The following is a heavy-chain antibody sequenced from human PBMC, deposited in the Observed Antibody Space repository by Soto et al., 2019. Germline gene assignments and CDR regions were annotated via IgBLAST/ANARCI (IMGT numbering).Heavy chain of an antibody. Sequence: SETLSLTCTVSGGSISSSSYYWGWIRQPPGKGLEWIGSIYYSGSTYYNPSLKSRVTISVDTSKNQFSLKLSSVTAADTAVYYCARHVNQTNYYYYYMDVWGKGTTVTVSS. CDR1: GGSISSSSYY. V-gene: IGHV4-39*01. CDR3: ARHVNQTNYYYYYMDV. D-gene: IGHD2-2*01. J-gene: IGHJ6*03. CDR2: IYYSGST.